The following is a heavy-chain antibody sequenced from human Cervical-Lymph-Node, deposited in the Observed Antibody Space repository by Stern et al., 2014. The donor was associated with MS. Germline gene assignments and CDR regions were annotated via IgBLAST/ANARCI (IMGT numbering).Heavy chain of an antibody. D-gene: IGHD3-16*01. J-gene: IGHJ4*02. CDR2: INPNGSVT. CDR3: TRAVGGVGRE. CDR1: GYTFTNYY. Sequence: VQLVESGPEVKKPGASAMVSCKTSGYTFTNYYIHWVRQAPGQGLEWMGIINPNGSVTASAQKFQGRLTMTRDTSTTTVYMRLITLTSEDTAMYYCTRAVGGVGREWGQGTLVFVSS. V-gene: IGHV1-46*01.